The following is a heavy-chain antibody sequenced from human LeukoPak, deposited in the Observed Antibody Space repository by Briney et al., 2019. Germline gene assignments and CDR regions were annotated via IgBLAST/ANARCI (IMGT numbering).Heavy chain of an antibody. D-gene: IGHD4-17*01. CDR1: GLRFSNYW. V-gene: IGHV3-74*01. CDR3: AKPPRGDYRYTFDY. Sequence: GGSLRLSCAASGLRFSNYWMHWVRQAPGEGLVWVSRINTDGSSTRYADSVKGRFTISRDNSKNTLYLQMNSLRAEDTAIYYCAKPPRGDYRYTFDYWGQGTLVTVSS. J-gene: IGHJ4*02. CDR2: INTDGSST.